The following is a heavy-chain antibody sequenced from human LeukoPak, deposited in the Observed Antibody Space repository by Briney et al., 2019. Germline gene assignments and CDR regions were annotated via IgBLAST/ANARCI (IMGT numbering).Heavy chain of an antibody. CDR1: GGSLSSSSYC. V-gene: IGHV4-39*07. J-gene: IGHJ3*02. Sequence: SETLSLTCTVSGGSLSSSSYCWGWIRQPPGKGLEWIGSIFHSGNTYYNPSLKSRVTISVDTSKNQFSLRMSSVTAADTAVYYCARETIDITIIEVVRMGDAFDIWGQGTMVAVSS. D-gene: IGHD3-22*01. CDR3: ARETIDITIIEVVRMGDAFDI. CDR2: IFHSGNT.